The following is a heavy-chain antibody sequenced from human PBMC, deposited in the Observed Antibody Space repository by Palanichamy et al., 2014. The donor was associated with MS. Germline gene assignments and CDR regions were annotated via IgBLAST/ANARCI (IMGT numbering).Heavy chain of an antibody. D-gene: IGHD3-3*01. CDR3: ARDIWSGHYYFDY. Sequence: EVQLLESGGGLVQPGGSLRLSCAASGFTFNTFSVTWVRRAPGKGLEWVSTITGRGDTTYYADSVQGRFTISRDNSRNTLFLQMNSLSAEDTALYYCARDIWSGHYYFDYWGQGTLVTVSS. CDR2: ITGRGDTT. CDR1: GFTFNTFS. V-gene: IGHV3-23*01. J-gene: IGHJ4*02.